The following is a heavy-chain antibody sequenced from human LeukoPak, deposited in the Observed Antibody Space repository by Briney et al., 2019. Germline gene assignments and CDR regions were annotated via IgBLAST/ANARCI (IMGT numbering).Heavy chain of an antibody. V-gene: IGHV3-33*01. CDR2: VWYDGSNK. CDR3: ARDGEMATTIDY. D-gene: IGHD5-24*01. Sequence: GGSLRLSCAASGFTFSSYGMHWVRQAPGKGLEWVAVVWYDGSNKYYADSVKGRFTISRDNSKNTLYLQMNSLRAEDTAVYYCARDGEMATTIDYWGQGTLVTVSS. J-gene: IGHJ4*02. CDR1: GFTFSSYG.